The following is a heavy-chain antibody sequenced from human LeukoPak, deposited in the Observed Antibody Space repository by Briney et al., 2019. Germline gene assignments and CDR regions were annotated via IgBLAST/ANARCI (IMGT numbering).Heavy chain of an antibody. Sequence: SETLSLTCAVYGGSFSGYYWSWIRQPPGKGLEWIGEINHSGSTNYNPSLKSRVTISVDTSKNQFSLKLSSVTAADTAVYYCARGGYYDSSGYEYDAFDIWGQGTLVTVSS. D-gene: IGHD3-22*01. CDR2: INHSGST. CDR3: ARGGYYDSSGYEYDAFDI. J-gene: IGHJ3*02. V-gene: IGHV4-34*01. CDR1: GGSFSGYY.